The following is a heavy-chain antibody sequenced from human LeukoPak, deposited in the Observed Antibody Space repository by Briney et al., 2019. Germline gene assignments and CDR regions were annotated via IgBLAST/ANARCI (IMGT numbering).Heavy chain of an antibody. D-gene: IGHD2/OR15-2a*01. Sequence: PGGPLRLSCAASGFTFSSYGMSWVRQAPGKGLEWVSAISGSGGSTYYADSVKGRFTISRDNSKNTLYLQMNSLRAEDTAVYYCARVGSSTSDYWGQGTLVTVSS. J-gene: IGHJ4*02. V-gene: IGHV3-23*01. CDR3: ARVGSSTSDY. CDR2: ISGSGGST. CDR1: GFTFSSYG.